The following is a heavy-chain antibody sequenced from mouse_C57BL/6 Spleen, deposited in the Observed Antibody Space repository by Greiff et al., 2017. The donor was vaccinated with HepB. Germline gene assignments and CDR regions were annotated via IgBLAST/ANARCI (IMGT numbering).Heavy chain of an antibody. V-gene: IGHV1-54*01. Sequence: VQLVESGAELVRPGTSVKVSCKASGYAFTNYLIEWVKQRPGQGLEWIGVINPGSGGTNYNEKFKGKATLTADKSSSTAYMQLSSLTSEDSAVYFCARKGGYWGQGTTLTVSS. CDR3: ARKGGY. CDR2: INPGSGGT. J-gene: IGHJ2*01. CDR1: GYAFTNYL.